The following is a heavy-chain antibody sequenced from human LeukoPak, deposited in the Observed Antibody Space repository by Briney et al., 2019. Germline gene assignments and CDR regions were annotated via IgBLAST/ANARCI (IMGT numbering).Heavy chain of an antibody. Sequence: GGSLRLSCAASAFTFSSYWMHWVRQAPGKGLVWASRIDRDGSTTTYADSVQGRFTISRDNAKNTLYLQMNSLRAEDTALYYCVRSYDSSGYYHDFWGQGALVTVSS. CDR1: AFTFSSYW. V-gene: IGHV3-74*01. CDR3: VRSYDSSGYYHDF. J-gene: IGHJ4*02. CDR2: IDRDGSTT. D-gene: IGHD3-22*01.